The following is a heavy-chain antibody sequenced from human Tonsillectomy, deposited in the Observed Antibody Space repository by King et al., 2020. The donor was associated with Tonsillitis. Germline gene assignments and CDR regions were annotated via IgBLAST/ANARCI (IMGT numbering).Heavy chain of an antibody. CDR2: IYYSGST. V-gene: IGHV4-39*01. J-gene: IGHJ5*02. CDR1: GVSISSSGYY. Sequence: QLQESGPGLVKPSETLSLTCTVSGVSISSSGYYWGWIRQPPGKGLEWIGSIYYSGSTYYNPSLKSRVTISVDTSKNQFSLKLSSVTAADTAVYYCARHYCSSTSCYKGFDPWGQGTLVTVSS. CDR3: ARHYCSSTSCYKGFDP. D-gene: IGHD2-2*02.